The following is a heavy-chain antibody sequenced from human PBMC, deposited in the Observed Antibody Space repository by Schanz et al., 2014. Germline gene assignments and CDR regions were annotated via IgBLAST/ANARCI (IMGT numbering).Heavy chain of an antibody. CDR3: ARVGIEGSSGRKTDY. CDR1: GFTLSSYC. J-gene: IGHJ4*02. CDR2: IKGDEIEK. Sequence: EVHLVESGGGLVQPGGSLRLSCVASGFTLSSYCMTWVRQAPGKGLEWLANIKGDEIEKHYVDSVKGRFTISRDNAKNSMYLQMNSLRVEDTAVYYCARVGIEGSSGRKTDYWGQGTLVTVSS. D-gene: IGHD3-22*01. V-gene: IGHV3-7*01.